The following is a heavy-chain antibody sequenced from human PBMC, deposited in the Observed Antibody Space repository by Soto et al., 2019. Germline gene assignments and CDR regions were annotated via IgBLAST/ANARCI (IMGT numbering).Heavy chain of an antibody. J-gene: IGHJ4*02. Sequence: PGGSLRLSCAASGFTFSSYEMNWVRQAPGQGLEWVSYISSSGRTIYYADSVKGRFTISRDNAKNSLYLQMNSLRAEDTAVYYCARSGYNWNDGARGYFDYWGQGTLVTVSS. D-gene: IGHD1-20*01. CDR2: ISSSGRTI. CDR1: GFTFSSYE. V-gene: IGHV3-48*03. CDR3: ARSGYNWNDGARGYFDY.